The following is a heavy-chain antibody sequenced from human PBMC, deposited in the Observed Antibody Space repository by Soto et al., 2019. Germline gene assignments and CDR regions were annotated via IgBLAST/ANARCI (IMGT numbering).Heavy chain of an antibody. J-gene: IGHJ4*02. CDR1: GFTFSNYG. CDR3: AKDGAPRYCSGRSCHPEGAY. D-gene: IGHD2-15*01. Sequence: QVQLVESGGGVVQPGRSLRLSCAGSGFTFSNYGLHWVRQTPGKGLEWVACISHDGSNKYYADSVKGRFTISRDSSKSTLYMQMDSLRVEDTAVYYCAKDGAPRYCSGRSCHPEGAYWGQGTLVTVSS. CDR2: ISHDGSNK. V-gene: IGHV3-30*18.